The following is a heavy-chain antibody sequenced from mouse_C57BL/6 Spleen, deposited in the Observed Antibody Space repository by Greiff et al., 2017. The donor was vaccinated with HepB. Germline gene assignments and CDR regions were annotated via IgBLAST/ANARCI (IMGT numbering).Heavy chain of an antibody. CDR1: GYAFSSYW. Sequence: VKLQESGAELVKPGASVKISCKASGYAFSSYWMNWVKQRPGKGLEWIGQIYPGDGDTNYNGKFKGKATLTADKSSSTAYMQLSSLTSEDSAVYFCARLPHITTVVDYWGQGTTLTVSS. CDR2: IYPGDGDT. V-gene: IGHV1-80*01. D-gene: IGHD1-1*01. J-gene: IGHJ2*01. CDR3: ARLPHITTVVDY.